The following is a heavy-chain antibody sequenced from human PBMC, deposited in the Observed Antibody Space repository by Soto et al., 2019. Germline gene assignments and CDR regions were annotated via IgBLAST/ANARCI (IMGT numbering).Heavy chain of an antibody. CDR2: MSGGVST. CDR1: GFMFNNHA. CDR3: ARDYNGNRNFDY. D-gene: IGHD1-20*01. V-gene: IGHV3-23*01. Sequence: EVQLLESGGGLVQPGGSLKLSCAAPGFMFNNHAMTWVRQAPGKGLEWVSAMSGGVSTYYADSVKGRFTISRDNSKNALYLQMNSLRVEDRAIYYCARDYNGNRNFDYWGQGTLVTVSS. J-gene: IGHJ4*02.